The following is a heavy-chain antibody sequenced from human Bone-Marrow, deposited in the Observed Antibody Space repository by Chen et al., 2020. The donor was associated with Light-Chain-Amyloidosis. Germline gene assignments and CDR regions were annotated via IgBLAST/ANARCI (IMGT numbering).Heavy chain of an antibody. CDR3: ARVDYYDNSGYYERMDD. CDR1: GINLRKYK. J-gene: IGHJ4*02. D-gene: IGHD3-22*01. Sequence: VGSGGGPGKPGGSPRTLFLASGINLRKYKFNWVRQAPGKGLGWVSSITTTSKYIYYRASVKGRFTIYRDNARNSVYLQMNGLRVEDTAVYYCARVDYYDNSGYYERMDDWGQGTRVTVSS. CDR2: ITTTSKYI. V-gene: IGHV3-21*01.